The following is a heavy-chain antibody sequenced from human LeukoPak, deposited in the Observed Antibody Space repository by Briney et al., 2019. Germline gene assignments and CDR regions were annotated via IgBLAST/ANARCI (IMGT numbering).Heavy chain of an antibody. CDR1: GGSFSGYY. CDR2: INHSGST. CDR3: ARAVYSSSWSN. Sequence: TSETLSLTCAVYGGSFSGYYWSWIRQPPGKGLEWIGEINHSGSTNYNPSLKSRVTISVDTSKNQFSLKLSSVTAADTAVYYCARAVYSSSWSNWGQGTLVTVSS. J-gene: IGHJ4*02. D-gene: IGHD6-13*01. V-gene: IGHV4-34*01.